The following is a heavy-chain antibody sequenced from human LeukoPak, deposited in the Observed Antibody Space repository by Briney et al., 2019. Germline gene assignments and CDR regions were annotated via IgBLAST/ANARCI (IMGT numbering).Heavy chain of an antibody. CDR3: VRMVRGVIAYFDY. CDR1: GFTFSDYY. CDR2: ISSSGSTI. D-gene: IGHD3-10*01. Sequence: GGSLRLSCAASGFTFSDYYMSWIRQAPGKGLEWVSYISSSGSTIYYADSVKGRFTISRDNAKNSLYLQMNSLRAEDTAVYYCVRMVRGVIAYFDYWGQGTLVTVSS. J-gene: IGHJ4*02. V-gene: IGHV3-11*04.